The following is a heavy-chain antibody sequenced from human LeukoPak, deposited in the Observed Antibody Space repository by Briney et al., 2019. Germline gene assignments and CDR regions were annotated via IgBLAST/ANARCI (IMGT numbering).Heavy chain of an antibody. CDR2: INPNSGGT. CDR1: GYTFTRYY. Sequence: ASVKVSCKASGYTFTRYYMHWVRQAPGQGRECMGWINPNSGGTNYAQKFQGRVTMTRDTSISTAYMELSRLRSDDTAVYYCARGISYDSSGYYPYWGQGTLVTVSS. J-gene: IGHJ4*02. D-gene: IGHD3-22*01. V-gene: IGHV1-2*02. CDR3: ARGISYDSSGYYPY.